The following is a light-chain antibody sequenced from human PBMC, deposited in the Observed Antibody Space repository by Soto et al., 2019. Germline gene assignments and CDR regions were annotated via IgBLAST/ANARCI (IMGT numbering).Light chain of an antibody. CDR1: QSVNSN. V-gene: IGKV3-15*01. J-gene: IGKJ1*01. CDR3: QQYGNSPWT. Sequence: EIVMTQSPATLSVSPGERATLSCRASQSVNSNLAWYQQKPGQAPRLLIFGASIRATGIPARFSGSGSGTEFTLTIGSLQSEDFAVYYCQQYGNSPWTFGQGTKVDIK. CDR2: GAS.